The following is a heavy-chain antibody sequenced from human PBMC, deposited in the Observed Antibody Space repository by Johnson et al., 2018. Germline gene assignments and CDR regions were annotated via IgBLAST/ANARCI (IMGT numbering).Heavy chain of an antibody. D-gene: IGHD1-14*01. CDR3: VRDLSTTTGGYFQH. CDR2: LSRSNSYG. CDR1: GFTFSSYS. V-gene: IGHV3-21*01. Sequence: VQLVQSGGGLVKPGGSLRLSCVASGFTFSSYSMTWVRQAPGKGLEWVSSLSRSNSYGYYADSVKGRFTISRDHAKNSLDLQMNSLRVDDTAVYYCVRDLSTTTGGYFQHWGQGTLVTVSS. J-gene: IGHJ1*01.